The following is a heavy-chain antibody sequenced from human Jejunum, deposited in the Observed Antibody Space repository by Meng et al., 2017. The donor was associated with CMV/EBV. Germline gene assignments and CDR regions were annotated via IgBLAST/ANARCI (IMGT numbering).Heavy chain of an antibody. J-gene: IGHJ4*02. V-gene: IGHV7-4-1*02. Sequence: GGGVKEPGGGGEVSCKASGGTFSSQAISGVGQAAGQGLEWRGGINTNTGKPTYAQDFTGRYVFSLDTSVSTAYLQISSLKAEDTAVYYCARDPDSAVCENCSSWGQGTLVTVSS. CDR1: GGTFSSQA. CDR2: INTNTGKP. D-gene: IGHD6-13*01. CDR3: ARDPDSAVCENCSS.